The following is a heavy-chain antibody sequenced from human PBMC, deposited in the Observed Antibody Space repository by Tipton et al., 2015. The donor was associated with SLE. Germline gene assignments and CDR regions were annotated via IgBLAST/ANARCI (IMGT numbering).Heavy chain of an antibody. Sequence: LRLSCAASGFTFSSYEMNWVRQPPGKGLEWIGEINHSGSTNHNPSLKSRVTISVDTSKNQLSLKLSAVTAADTAVYYCARALWKGGDYWGQGTLVTVSS. V-gene: IGHV4-34*01. CDR3: ARALWKGGDY. D-gene: IGHD1-1*01. CDR2: INHSGST. CDR1: GFTFSSYE. J-gene: IGHJ4*02.